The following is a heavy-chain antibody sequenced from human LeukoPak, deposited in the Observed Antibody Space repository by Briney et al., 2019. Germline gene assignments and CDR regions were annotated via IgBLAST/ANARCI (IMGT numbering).Heavy chain of an antibody. CDR1: GFTFSDYW. J-gene: IGHJ4*02. Sequence: GSLRLSCAASGFTFSDYWMSWVRQPPENGLEWVANIKEDATETNYMDSVKGRFTISRDDAENTLHLQMNSLRPEDTAVYYCARASAPDRAATTAVDNWGQGTLVTVSS. D-gene: IGHD5-12*01. CDR2: IKEDATET. V-gene: IGHV3-7*04. CDR3: ARASAPDRAATTAVDN.